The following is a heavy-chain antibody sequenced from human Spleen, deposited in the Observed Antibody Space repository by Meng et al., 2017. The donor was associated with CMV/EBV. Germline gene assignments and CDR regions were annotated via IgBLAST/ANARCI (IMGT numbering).Heavy chain of an antibody. V-gene: IGHV3-7*01. Sequence: GESLKISCSASGFTFTNYWMTWVRQAPGKGLEWVANIKQDGSVKHFVDSVKGRFTMSRDNAKNTVFLQMNSLRAEDTAVYYCARFGGFGSYGLDVWGQGTTVTVSS. J-gene: IGHJ6*02. CDR2: IKQDGSVK. CDR1: GFTFTNYW. D-gene: IGHD6-25*01. CDR3: ARFGGFGSYGLDV.